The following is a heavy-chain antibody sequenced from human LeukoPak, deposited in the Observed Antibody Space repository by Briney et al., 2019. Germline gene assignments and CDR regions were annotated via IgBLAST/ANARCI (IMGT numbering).Heavy chain of an antibody. CDR2: MNPTGSNT. Sequence: ASVKVSCKASGYTFTTYDIDWVRQAPGQWLEWMGWMNPTGSNTSYAQNFQGRLTMTRNSSISTAYMELSSLTSEDTAVYYCARGGIMVRGISLFYDMDVWGQGTTVTVSS. CDR3: ARGGIMVRGISLFYDMDV. D-gene: IGHD3-10*01. V-gene: IGHV1-8*01. CDR1: GYTFTTYD. J-gene: IGHJ6*02.